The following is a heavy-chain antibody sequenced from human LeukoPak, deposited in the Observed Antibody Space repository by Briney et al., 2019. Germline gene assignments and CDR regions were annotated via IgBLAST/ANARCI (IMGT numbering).Heavy chain of an antibody. CDR1: GFTVSSNY. CDR2: IYSGGST. CDR3: ARQEIYCSGGSCYGTWFDP. D-gene: IGHD2-15*01. J-gene: IGHJ5*02. V-gene: IGHV3-53*05. Sequence: PGGSLRLSCAASGFTVSSNYMSWVRQAPGKGLEWVSVIYSGGSTSYADSVKGRFTISRDNSKNTLYLQMNSLRAEDTAVYYCARQEIYCSGGSCYGTWFDPWGQGTLVTVSS.